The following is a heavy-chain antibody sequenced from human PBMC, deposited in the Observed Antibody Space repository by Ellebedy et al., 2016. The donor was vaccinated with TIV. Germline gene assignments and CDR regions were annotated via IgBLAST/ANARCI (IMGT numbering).Heavy chain of an antibody. J-gene: IGHJ2*01. D-gene: IGHD3-22*01. CDR2: IYYSGSA. Sequence: MPSETLSLTCTVSGGSISSGDYYWSWIRQHPGKGLEWIGYIYYSGSAYYNPSHKSRVTISLDTSKNQFSLKLSSVTAADTAVYYCARGMKDSSVYFYWYFDLWGRGTLVTVSS. CDR3: ARGMKDSSVYFYWYFDL. CDR1: GGSISSGDYY. V-gene: IGHV4-31*03.